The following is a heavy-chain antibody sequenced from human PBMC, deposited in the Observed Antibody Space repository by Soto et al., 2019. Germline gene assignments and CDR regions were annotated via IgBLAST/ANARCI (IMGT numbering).Heavy chain of an antibody. CDR1: GFTFSSYG. Sequence: GGSLRLSCAASGFTFSSYGMHWVRQAPGKGLEWVAVISYDGSNKYYADSVKGRFTISRDNSKNTLYLQMNSLRAEDTAVYYCAKEVYDFWSGGYMDVWGKGTTVTVSS. J-gene: IGHJ6*03. V-gene: IGHV3-30*18. CDR2: ISYDGSNK. CDR3: AKEVYDFWSGGYMDV. D-gene: IGHD3-3*01.